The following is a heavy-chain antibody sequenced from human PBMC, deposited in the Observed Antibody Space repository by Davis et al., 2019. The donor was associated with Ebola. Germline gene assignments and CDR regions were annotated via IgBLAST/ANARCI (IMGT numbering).Heavy chain of an antibody. CDR1: GGSVSSGSYY. V-gene: IGHV4-61*01. D-gene: IGHD2-2*01. J-gene: IGHJ6*02. CDR2: INHSGST. Sequence: SETLSLTCTVSGGSVSSGSYYWSWIRQPPGKGLEWIGEINHSGSTNYNPSLKSRVTISVDTSKNQFSLKLSAVTAADTAVYYCARLRGYCSSTSCYYYYDMDVWGQGTTVTVSS. CDR3: ARLRGYCSSTSCYYYYDMDV.